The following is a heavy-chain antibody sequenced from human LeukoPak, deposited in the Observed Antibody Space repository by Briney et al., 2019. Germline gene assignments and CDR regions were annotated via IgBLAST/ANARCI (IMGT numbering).Heavy chain of an antibody. CDR2: LTGSGGST. V-gene: IGHV3-23*01. Sequence: GGSLRLSCVVSGFTFSSYAMSWVRQAPGKGLEWVSTLTGSGGSTNYADSAMGRFTISRDNSKNTLYLQMRSLGAEDTALYYCARDNDSSTYSYFDYWGQGTLVTVSS. CDR3: ARDNDSSTYSYFDY. J-gene: IGHJ4*02. D-gene: IGHD2/OR15-2a*01. CDR1: GFTFSSYA.